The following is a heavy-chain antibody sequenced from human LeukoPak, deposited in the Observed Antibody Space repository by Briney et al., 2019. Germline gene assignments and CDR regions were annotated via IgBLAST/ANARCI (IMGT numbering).Heavy chain of an antibody. CDR3: ARGPGYMDV. CDR1: GFTFSSYW. CDR2: VSSTSSYV. V-gene: IGHV3-21*01. Sequence: GGSLRLSCAASGFTFSSYWMNWVRQASGKGLEWVSSVSSTSSYVHYGKSVRGRFTISRDNAKNSLYLEMNSLRAGDTAIYYCARGPGYMDVWGLGTAVTVSS. J-gene: IGHJ6*03.